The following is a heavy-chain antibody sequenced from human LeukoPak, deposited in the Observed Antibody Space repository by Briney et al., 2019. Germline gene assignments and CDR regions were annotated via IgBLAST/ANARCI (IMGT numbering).Heavy chain of an antibody. J-gene: IGHJ3*02. CDR2: IYPGDSDT. D-gene: IGHD6-13*01. Sequence: GESLKISCKGSGYSFTSYWIGWVRQMPGKGLEWMGIIYPGDSDTRYSPSFQGQVTISADKSISTAYLQWSSLKASDTAMYYCARWRIAAAGNNAFDIWGQGTMVTVSS. V-gene: IGHV5-51*01. CDR3: ARWRIAAAGNNAFDI. CDR1: GYSFTSYW.